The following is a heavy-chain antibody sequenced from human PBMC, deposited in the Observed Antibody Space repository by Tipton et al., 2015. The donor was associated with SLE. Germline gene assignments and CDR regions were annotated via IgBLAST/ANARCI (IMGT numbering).Heavy chain of an antibody. Sequence: TLSLTCTVSGGSISSYYWSWIRQPPGMGLEWIGYIYYSGSTNYNPSLKSRVTISVDTSKNQFSLKLSSVTAADTAVYYCARDLSILWKGAFDIWGQGTMLTVSS. CDR1: GGSISSYY. D-gene: IGHD2-21*01. V-gene: IGHV4-59*01. J-gene: IGHJ3*02. CDR2: IYYSGST. CDR3: ARDLSILWKGAFDI.